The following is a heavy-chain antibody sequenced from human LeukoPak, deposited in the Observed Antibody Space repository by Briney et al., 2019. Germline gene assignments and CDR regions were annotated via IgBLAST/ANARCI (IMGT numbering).Heavy chain of an antibody. CDR1: GGSISSYY. CDR3: ARGRYKSDY. V-gene: IGHV4-59*01. Sequence: SETLSLTCTVSGGSISSYYWSWIRQPPGKGLEWIGYIYYSGSTNYNPSLKSRVTISVDASKNQFSLKLSSVTAADTAVYYCARGRYKSDYWGQGTLVTVSS. J-gene: IGHJ4*02. D-gene: IGHD1-1*01. CDR2: IYYSGST.